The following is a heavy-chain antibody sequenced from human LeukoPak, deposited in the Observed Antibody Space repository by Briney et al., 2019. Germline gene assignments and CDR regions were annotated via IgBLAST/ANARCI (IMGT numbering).Heavy chain of an antibody. Sequence: PGGSLRLSCAASGFSFSSYAMSWVCQAPGKGLEWGSVISDSGGSTDYADSVKGRFTISRDNSKNTVYLKMNSLRAEDTALYYCAKDGVGSGTINWFDPWGQGTLVSVSS. V-gene: IGHV3-23*01. CDR2: ISDSGGST. CDR1: GFSFSSYA. CDR3: AKDGVGSGTINWFDP. D-gene: IGHD3-10*01. J-gene: IGHJ5*02.